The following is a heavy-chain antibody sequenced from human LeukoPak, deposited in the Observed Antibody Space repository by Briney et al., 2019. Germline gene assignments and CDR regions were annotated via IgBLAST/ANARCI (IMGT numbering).Heavy chain of an antibody. D-gene: IGHD4-23*01. CDR2: IYTSGSN. Sequence: SETLSLTCTVSGGSISTYYWSWIRQPAGKGLEWIGRIYTSGSNNYNPSLKSRVTMSVDTSKNQFSLKLSSVTAADTAMYYCAREVADYGGYYYYHYMDVWGKGTTVTISS. CDR3: AREVADYGGYYYYHYMDV. J-gene: IGHJ6*03. CDR1: GGSISTYY. V-gene: IGHV4-4*07.